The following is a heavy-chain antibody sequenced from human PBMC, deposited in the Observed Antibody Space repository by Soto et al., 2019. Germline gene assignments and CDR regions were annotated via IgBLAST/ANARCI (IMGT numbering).Heavy chain of an antibody. CDR1: GGSLSSYY. J-gene: IGHJ4*02. D-gene: IGHD2-21*01. Sequence: SETLSLTCVVSGGSLSSYYWSWIRQPPGKGLEWIGYIYYSGSTNYNPSLKSRVTISVDRSKNQFSLKLSSVTAADTAVYYCARGNVVAIDYWGQGTLVTVSS. CDR3: ARGNVVAIDY. V-gene: IGHV4-59*12. CDR2: IYYSGST.